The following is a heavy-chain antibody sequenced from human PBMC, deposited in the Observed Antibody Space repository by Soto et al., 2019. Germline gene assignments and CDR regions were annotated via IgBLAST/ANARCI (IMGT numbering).Heavy chain of an antibody. Sequence: QVQLQESGPGLVKPSETLSLTCTVSGGSVSSGSYYWSWIRQPPGKGLEWIGYIYYSGSTNYNPSLESRVTISGDTVKTQVSLKLSAVTAADTAVYYCARRMVVALDEAFDIWGQGTMVTVSS. V-gene: IGHV4-61*01. CDR3: ARRMVVALDEAFDI. CDR2: IYYSGST. J-gene: IGHJ3*02. CDR1: GGSVSSGSYY. D-gene: IGHD2-21*01.